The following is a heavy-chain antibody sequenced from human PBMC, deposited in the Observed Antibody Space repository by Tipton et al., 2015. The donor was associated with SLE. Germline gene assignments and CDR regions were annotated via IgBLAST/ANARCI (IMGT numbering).Heavy chain of an antibody. J-gene: IGHJ4*02. D-gene: IGHD4-17*01. CDR2: INWNSGSR. Sequence: SLRLSCAASGFTFSTYSMHWVRQAPGKGLEWVASINWNSGSRGYADSVKGRFTISRDNAKNSLYLVMNSLRVDDTAFYYCARATTVTAGDYWGQGSLVTVSS. CDR1: GFTFSTYS. V-gene: IGHV3-20*04. CDR3: ARATTVTAGDY.